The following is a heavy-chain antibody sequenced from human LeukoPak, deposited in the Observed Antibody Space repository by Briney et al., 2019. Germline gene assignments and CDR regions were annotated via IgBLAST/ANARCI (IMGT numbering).Heavy chain of an antibody. Sequence: GASVKVSCKASGYTFTGYYMHWVRQAPGQGLEWMGWINPNSGGTNYAQKFQGRVTMTRDTSISTAYMELSRLRSDDTAVYYCARWKGIEIDAFDIWGQGTMVTVSS. CDR2: INPNSGGT. J-gene: IGHJ3*02. CDR3: ARWKGIEIDAFDI. CDR1: GYTFTGYY. V-gene: IGHV1-2*02. D-gene: IGHD6-13*01.